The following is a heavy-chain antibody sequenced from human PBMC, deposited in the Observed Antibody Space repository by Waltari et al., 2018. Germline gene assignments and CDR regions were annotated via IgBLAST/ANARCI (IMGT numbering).Heavy chain of an antibody. V-gene: IGHV4-34*01. J-gene: IGHJ3*02. CDR1: GGSFSGYY. Sequence: QVQLQQWGAGLLKPSETLSLTCAVYGGSFSGYYWSWIRQPPGKGLEWIGEINHSGSTNYNPSLKSRVTISVDTSKNQFSLKLSSVTAADTAVYYCVRLRVIVVVRLCAFDIWGQGTMVTVSS. CDR3: VRLRVIVVVRLCAFDI. CDR2: INHSGST. D-gene: IGHD2-21*01.